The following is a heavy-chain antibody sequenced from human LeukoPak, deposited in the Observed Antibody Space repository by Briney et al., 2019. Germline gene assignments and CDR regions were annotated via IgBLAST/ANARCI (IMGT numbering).Heavy chain of an antibody. CDR3: ASLYSSGWHDLLAFDI. J-gene: IGHJ3*02. Sequence: PGGSLRLSCAASGFTFSSYSMNWVRQAPGKGLKWASSISSSSSYIYYADSVKGRFTISRDNAKNSLYLQMNSLRAEDTAVYYCASLYSSGWHDLLAFDIWGQGTMVTVSS. CDR2: ISSSSSYI. D-gene: IGHD6-19*01. CDR1: GFTFSSYS. V-gene: IGHV3-21*01.